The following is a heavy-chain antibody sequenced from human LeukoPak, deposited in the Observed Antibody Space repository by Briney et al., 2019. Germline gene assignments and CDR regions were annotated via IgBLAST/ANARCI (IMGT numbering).Heavy chain of an antibody. CDR1: GGSISSGSYY. V-gene: IGHV4-61*02. J-gene: IGHJ4*02. Sequence: SETLSLTCTVSGGSISSGSYYWRWIRQPAGKGLEWIGRIYTSGSTNYNPSLKSRVTISVDTSKNQFSLKLSSVTAADTAVYYCARTTGTTRVDYWGQGTLVTVSS. CDR2: IYTSGST. D-gene: IGHD1-1*01. CDR3: ARTTGTTRVDY.